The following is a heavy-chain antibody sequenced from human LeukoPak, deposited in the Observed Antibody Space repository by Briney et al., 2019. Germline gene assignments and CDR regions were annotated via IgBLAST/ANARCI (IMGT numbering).Heavy chain of an antibody. CDR3: AKDHPENNYYDSSGPIDY. D-gene: IGHD3-22*01. Sequence: GGSLRLSCSASGFTFDDYAMHWVRQAPGKGPEWVSGISWNSGSIGYADSVKGRFTISRDNAKNSLYLQMNSLRAEDTAVYYCAKDHPENNYYDSSGPIDYWGQGTLVTVSS. V-gene: IGHV3-9*01. J-gene: IGHJ4*02. CDR2: ISWNSGSI. CDR1: GFTFDDYA.